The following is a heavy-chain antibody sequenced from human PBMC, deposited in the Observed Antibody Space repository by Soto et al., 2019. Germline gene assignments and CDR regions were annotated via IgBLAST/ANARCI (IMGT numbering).Heavy chain of an antibody. CDR3: ARDLGWAFDS. CDR1: GFTFSSYG. CDR2: ISYDGSNK. V-gene: IGHV3-30*03. Sequence: GGSLRLSCAASGFTFSSYGMHWVRQAPGKGLEWAAVISYDGSNKYYADSVKGRFTISRDNAKNSLYLQMDSLTDEDTAVYYCARDLGWAFDSWGQGTLVTVSS. D-gene: IGHD6-19*01. J-gene: IGHJ4*02.